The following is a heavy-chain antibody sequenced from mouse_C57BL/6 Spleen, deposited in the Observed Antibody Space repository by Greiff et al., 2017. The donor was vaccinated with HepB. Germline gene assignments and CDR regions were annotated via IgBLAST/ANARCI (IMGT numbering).Heavy chain of an antibody. CDR1: GFTFSDYY. Sequence: EVKVVESEGGLVQPGSSMKLSCTASGFTFSDYYMAWVRQVPEKGLEWVANINYDGSSTYYPDSLKSRFIISRDNAKNILYLQMSSLKSEDTATYYCARDLYGSSFWYFDVWGTGTTVTVSS. J-gene: IGHJ1*03. CDR3: ARDLYGSSFWYFDV. CDR2: INYDGSST. V-gene: IGHV5-16*01. D-gene: IGHD1-1*01.